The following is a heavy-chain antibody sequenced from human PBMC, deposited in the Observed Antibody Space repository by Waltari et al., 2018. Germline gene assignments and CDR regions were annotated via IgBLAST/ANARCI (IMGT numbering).Heavy chain of an antibody. Sequence: QMQLQESGPGLVKPSGTLSVTCTVSGDSMSSGDWWSWVRQSPGKGLEWIGQIQRSGRTHYNPAFESRVSISIDTSNNQFSLKVTSTTAADTAMYYCARDRGRGIYLDAWGRGTLVTVSA. CDR2: IQRSGRT. D-gene: IGHD2-15*01. CDR1: GDSMSSGDW. CDR3: ARDRGRGIYLDA. V-gene: IGHV4-4*02. J-gene: IGHJ4*02.